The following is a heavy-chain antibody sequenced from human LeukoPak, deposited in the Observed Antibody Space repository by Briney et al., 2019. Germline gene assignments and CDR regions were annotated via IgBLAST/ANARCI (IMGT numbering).Heavy chain of an antibody. J-gene: IGHJ3*02. V-gene: IGHV3-9*01. D-gene: IGHD1-26*01. Sequence: GGSLRLSCAASGFTFDDYAMHWVRHAPGKGLEWVSGISWNSGGIGYADSVKGRFTISRDNAKNSLYLQMNSLRAEDTALYYRAREYSGSYRTAFDIWGQGTMVTVSS. CDR2: ISWNSGGI. CDR1: GFTFDDYA. CDR3: AREYSGSYRTAFDI.